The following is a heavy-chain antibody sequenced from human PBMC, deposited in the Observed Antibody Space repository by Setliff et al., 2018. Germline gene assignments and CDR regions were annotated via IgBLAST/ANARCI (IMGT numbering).Heavy chain of an antibody. CDR1: GGSISSSSYQ. CDR3: ARHEFVGGYYGSVTYRHFDY. D-gene: IGHD3-10*01. Sequence: PSETLSLICTVSGGSISSSSYQWGWVRQTPGKGLEWIGSIYYSGTAYYNPSLKSRVTISVDTSKNQFSLQVTSVTATDTAVYYCARHEFVGGYYGSVTYRHFDYWGQGILVTV. CDR2: IYYSGTA. J-gene: IGHJ4*02. V-gene: IGHV4-39*01.